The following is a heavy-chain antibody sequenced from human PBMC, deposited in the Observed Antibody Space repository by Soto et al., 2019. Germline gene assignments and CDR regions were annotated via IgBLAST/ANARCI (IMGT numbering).Heavy chain of an antibody. CDR3: ARGYYGSGSYLAYYYGMDV. Sequence: ASLKVSCKASGYTFTGYYMHWVRQAPGQGLEWMGWINPNSGGTNYAQKFQGWVTMTRDTSISTAYMELSRLRSDDTAVYYCARGYYGSGSYLAYYYGMDVWGQGTTVTVSS. CDR2: INPNSGGT. D-gene: IGHD3-10*01. V-gene: IGHV1-2*04. CDR1: GYTFTGYY. J-gene: IGHJ6*02.